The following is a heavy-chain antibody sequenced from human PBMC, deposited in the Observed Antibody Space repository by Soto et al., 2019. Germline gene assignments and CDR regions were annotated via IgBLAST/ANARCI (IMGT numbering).Heavy chain of an antibody. D-gene: IGHD6-13*01. CDR1: GDSVSSNSAA. CDR3: ARIIAAAGREWFDP. Sequence: PSQTLSLTCAISGDSVSSNSAAWNWIRQSPSRGLEWLGRTYYRSKWYNDYAVSVKSRITINPDTSKNQFSLQPNAVTPEDTAVYYCARIIAAAGREWFDPWGQGTLVTVSS. CDR2: TYYRSKWYN. V-gene: IGHV6-1*01. J-gene: IGHJ5*02.